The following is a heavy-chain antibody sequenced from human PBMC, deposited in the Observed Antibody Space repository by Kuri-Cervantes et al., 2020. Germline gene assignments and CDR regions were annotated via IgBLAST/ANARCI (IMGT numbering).Heavy chain of an antibody. CDR2: ISYDGSNK. V-gene: IGHV3-30*03. J-gene: IGHJ6*02. CDR3: ARRPGLRSGSYPYGMDV. D-gene: IGHD3-10*01. CDR1: GFTFSSYG. Sequence: GGSLRLSCAASGFTFSSYGMHWVRQAPGKGLEWVAVISYDGSNKYYADSVKGRFTISRDNSKNTLYLQMNSLRSDDTAVYYCARRPGLRSGSYPYGMDVWGQGTTVTVSS.